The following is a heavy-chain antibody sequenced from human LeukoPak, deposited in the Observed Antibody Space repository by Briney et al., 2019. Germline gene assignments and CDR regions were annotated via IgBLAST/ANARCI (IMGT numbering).Heavy chain of an antibody. Sequence: VASVKVSCKASGYTFTGYYMHWVRQAPGQGLEWMGRINPNSGGTNYAQKFQGRVTMTRDTSISTAYMELSRLRSDDTAVYYCASSRGSYSPFGYWGQGTLVTVSS. J-gene: IGHJ4*02. CDR3: ASSRGSYSPFGY. CDR1: GYTFTGYY. V-gene: IGHV1-2*06. CDR2: INPNSGGT. D-gene: IGHD1-26*01.